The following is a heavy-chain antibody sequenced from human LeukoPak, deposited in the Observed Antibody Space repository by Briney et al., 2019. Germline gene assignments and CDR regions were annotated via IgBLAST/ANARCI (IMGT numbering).Heavy chain of an antibody. CDR3: AKVRGVGYYDSSGYFDY. Sequence: GGSLRLSCAASGFTFSSYGMHWVRQAPGKGLEWVAVISYDGSNKYYADSVKGRFTISRDNSKNTLYLQMNSLRAEDTAVYYCAKVRGVGYYDSSGYFDYWGQGTLVTVSS. CDR2: ISYDGSNK. J-gene: IGHJ4*02. V-gene: IGHV3-30*18. CDR1: GFTFSSYG. D-gene: IGHD3-22*01.